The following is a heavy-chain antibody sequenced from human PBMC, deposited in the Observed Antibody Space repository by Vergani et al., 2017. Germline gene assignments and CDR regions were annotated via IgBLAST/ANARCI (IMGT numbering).Heavy chain of an antibody. Sequence: QVQLVESGGGVVQPGTSLRLSCEASGFKFSQFGMHWVLPCPGKGLELVSFLPYDGSTTQYADSEKGRVTISRDNSHPTVGLEMSSLRVDDTATYYCARDVWDCSGISCFLRAGEFYYMDVWGQGTTVTVSS. CDR1: GFKFSQFG. J-gene: IGHJ6*03. V-gene: IGHV3-33*05. CDR3: ARDVWDCSGISCFLRAGEFYYMDV. CDR2: LPYDGSTT. D-gene: IGHD3-16*01.